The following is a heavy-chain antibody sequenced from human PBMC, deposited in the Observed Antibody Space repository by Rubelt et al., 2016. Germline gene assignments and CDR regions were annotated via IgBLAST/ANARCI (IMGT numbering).Heavy chain of an antibody. J-gene: IGHJ4*02. Sequence: QVQLQQWGAGLLKPSETLSLTCAVYGGSFSGYYWSWIRQPPGKGLEWIGEINLGGSTTYNPSLKSRVTISVDTSKNQFSLKRRFVPAAETAVYYCARGVPGYSSTCYRQWGQGTLVTVSS. CDR3: ARGVPGYSSTCYRQ. CDR1: GGSFSGYY. CDR2: INLGGST. V-gene: IGHV4-34*01. D-gene: IGHD6-13*01.